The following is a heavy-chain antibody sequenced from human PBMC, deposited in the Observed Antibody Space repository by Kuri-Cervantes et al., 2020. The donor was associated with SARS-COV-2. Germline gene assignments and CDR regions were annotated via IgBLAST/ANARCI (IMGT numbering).Heavy chain of an antibody. CDR3: ARHATGYSSSSYLGYYAMDV. V-gene: IGHV4-39*01. Sequence: GSLRLSCTVSGGSISSTSSYWGWIRQPPGKGLECIGTIYYGGSTYYNPSLKSRITISVDTSKNQFSLRLSSVTAAETAVYYCARHATGYSSSSYLGYYAMDVWGKGTTVTVSS. CDR2: IYYGGST. J-gene: IGHJ6*04. CDR1: GGSISSTSSY. D-gene: IGHD6-13*01.